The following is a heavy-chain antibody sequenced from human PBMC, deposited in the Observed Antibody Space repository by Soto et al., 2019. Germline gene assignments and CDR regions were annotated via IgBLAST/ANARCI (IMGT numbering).Heavy chain of an antibody. CDR3: PRSGVWEQRAY. V-gene: IGHV1-18*01. Sequence: QVQLVQSGAEVKKPGASVKVSCKASGYTFTSYGISWVRQAPGQGLEWMGWISAYNGNTNYAQKLQGRGTMTTDTPTTTAYMELRRLRPDGTAGYHCPRSGVWEQRAYWGQGRRVTVSS. J-gene: IGHJ4*02. CDR1: GYTFTSYG. CDR2: ISAYNGNT. D-gene: IGHD1-26*01.